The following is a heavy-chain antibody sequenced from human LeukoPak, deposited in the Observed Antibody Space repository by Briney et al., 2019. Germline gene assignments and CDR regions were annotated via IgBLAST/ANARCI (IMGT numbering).Heavy chain of an antibody. CDR1: GFTVSSNY. D-gene: IGHD3-22*01. V-gene: IGHV3-53*01. Sequence: GGSLRLSCAASGFTVSSNYMSWVRHAPGKGLEWVSVIYSGGSTYYADSVKGRFTISRDNSKNTLYLQMSSLRAEDTAVYYCAREYYDSSGSAAFDIWGQGTMVTVSS. J-gene: IGHJ3*02. CDR2: IYSGGST. CDR3: AREYYDSSGSAAFDI.